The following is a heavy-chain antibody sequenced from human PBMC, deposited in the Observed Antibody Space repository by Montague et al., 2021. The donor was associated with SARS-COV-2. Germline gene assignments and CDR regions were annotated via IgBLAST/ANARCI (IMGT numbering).Heavy chain of an antibody. CDR3: ARGRRPGVVPGAGQAGRAFDI. CDR2: VNQSGTT. D-gene: IGHD2-2*01. CDR1: GGSFSNYY. J-gene: IGHJ3*02. Sequence: SETLSLTCAISGGSFSNYYWSWIRQPPGKGLEWIGDVNQSGTTIYNPSVKSGVTISEDTSKNQFYLRLNSVTAADTAVYYCARGRRPGVVPGAGQAGRAFDIWGQGAMVTVSS. V-gene: IGHV4-34*01.